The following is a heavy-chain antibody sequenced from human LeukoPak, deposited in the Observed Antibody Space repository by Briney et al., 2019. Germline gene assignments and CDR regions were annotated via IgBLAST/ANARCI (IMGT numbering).Heavy chain of an antibody. J-gene: IGHJ6*02. CDR2: ISYDGSNK. D-gene: IGHD3-3*01. V-gene: IGHV3-30-3*01. CDR3: ARDRSGVVHYYYGMDV. CDR1: GFTFSSYA. Sequence: GRSLRLSCAASGFTFSSYAMHLVRQAPGKGLEWVAVISYDGSNKYYADSVKGRFTTSRDNSKNTLYLQMNSLRAEDTAVYYCARDRSGVVHYYYGMDVWGQGTTVTVSS.